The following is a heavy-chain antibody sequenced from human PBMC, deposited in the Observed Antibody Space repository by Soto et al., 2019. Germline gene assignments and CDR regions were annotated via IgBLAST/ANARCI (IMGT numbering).Heavy chain of an antibody. Sequence: GSLRLSCAVSGFICSSYDMSWVRQAPGKGLAWVSTILVAGSQHYEDSVQGRFTISRDTSKNTVFLYMNSLTAGDTAVYYCAKATATGGGAFEIYGQGTMVTVSS. CDR3: AKATATGGGAFEI. D-gene: IGHD2-8*02. CDR1: GFICSSYD. V-gene: IGHV3-23*01. J-gene: IGHJ3*02. CDR2: ILVAGSQ.